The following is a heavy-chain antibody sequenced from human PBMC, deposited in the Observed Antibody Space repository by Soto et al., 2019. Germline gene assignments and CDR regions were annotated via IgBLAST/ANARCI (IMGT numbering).Heavy chain of an antibody. J-gene: IGHJ2*01. CDR2: INSFSGDT. CDR1: GYTFTHYG. Sequence: QVQLVQSGAEVKKPGASVKVSCKASGYTFTHYGITWVRQAPGQGLEWMGWINSFSGDTNYPQKLQGRLTMTTDTSTNTVDMELRNLRSDDTAVYYCARDRHAGGKSWYFDSWGRGTLVTVSS. D-gene: IGHD2-15*01. V-gene: IGHV1-18*01. CDR3: ARDRHAGGKSWYFDS.